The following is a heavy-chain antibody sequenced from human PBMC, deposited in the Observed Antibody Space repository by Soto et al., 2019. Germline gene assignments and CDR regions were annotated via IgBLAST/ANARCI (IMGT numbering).Heavy chain of an antibody. Sequence: SETLSLTCTVSGGSISSYYWSWIRQPPGKGLEWIGYIYYSGSTNYNPSLKSRVIISVDTSKNQFSLKLYSVTAADTAVYYCASRGPAAGKALLDYWAQRTLVTGSS. V-gene: IGHV4-59*08. CDR3: ASRGPAAGKALLDY. CDR2: IYYSGST. J-gene: IGHJ4*02. CDR1: GGSISSYY. D-gene: IGHD6-13*01.